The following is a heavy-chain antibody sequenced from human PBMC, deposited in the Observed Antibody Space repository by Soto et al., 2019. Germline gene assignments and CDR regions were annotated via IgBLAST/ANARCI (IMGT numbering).Heavy chain of an antibody. CDR3: AASYGSGYRAFDY. CDR1: GDTFSFYT. Sequence: QVQLVQSGTEVKKPGSSVKVSCKASGDTFSFYTINWVRQAPGLGLEWVGRINPIVSMSNYEQKFQGRVSRTADKSTSTAYMELRSVRSDDTAMYFCAASYGSGYRAFDYWGQGALVIVSS. V-gene: IGHV1-69*02. D-gene: IGHD3-10*01. J-gene: IGHJ4*02. CDR2: INPIVSMS.